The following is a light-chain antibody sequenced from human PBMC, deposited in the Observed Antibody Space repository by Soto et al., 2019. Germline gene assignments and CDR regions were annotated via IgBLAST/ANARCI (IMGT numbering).Light chain of an antibody. CDR1: QSVSRNY. J-gene: IGKJ1*01. V-gene: IGKV3-11*01. Sequence: EIVMAQSPATLSVSPGEGATLSCRASQSVSRNYLAWYQQKPGQAPRLLIYDASNRATGIPARFSGSGSGTDFTLTISSLEPEDFAVYYCQQRSNWPPWTFGQGTKVDIK. CDR2: DAS. CDR3: QQRSNWPPWT.